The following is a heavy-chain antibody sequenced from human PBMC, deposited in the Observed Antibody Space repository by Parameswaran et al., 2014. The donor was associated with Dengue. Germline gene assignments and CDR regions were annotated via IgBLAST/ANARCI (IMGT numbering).Heavy chain of an antibody. CDR3: ARGDVDTAMVTDY. CDR2: INPNSGGT. V-gene: IGHV1-2*04. Sequence: WVRQAPGQGLEWMGWINPNSGGTNYAQKFQGWVTMTRDTSISTAYMELSRLRSDDTAVYYCARGDVDTAMVTDYWGQGTLVTVSS. J-gene: IGHJ4*02. D-gene: IGHD5-18*01.